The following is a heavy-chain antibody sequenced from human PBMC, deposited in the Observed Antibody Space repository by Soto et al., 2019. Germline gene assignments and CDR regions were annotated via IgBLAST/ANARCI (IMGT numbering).Heavy chain of an antibody. D-gene: IGHD3-22*01. CDR1: GFTLSDHY. V-gene: IGHV3-72*01. CDR2: SRDKPQGYST. J-gene: IGHJ4*02. Sequence: TGGSLRLSCAVSGFTLSDHYIDWVRQAPGKGLEWVGRSRDKPQGYSTAYAASVKGRFTTSRDESKNSAYLQMNSLKTEDTAGYYCLRPTYFSDSSGYTRCLDYWGQGTLVTAS. CDR3: LRPTYFSDSSGYTRCLDY.